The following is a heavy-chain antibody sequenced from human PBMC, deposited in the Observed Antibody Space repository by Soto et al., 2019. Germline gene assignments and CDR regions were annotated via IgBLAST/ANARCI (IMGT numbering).Heavy chain of an antibody. CDR2: IIPIFGTA. V-gene: IGHV1-69*06. J-gene: IGHJ3*02. CDR3: ARGGVGATDNDAFDI. CDR1: GGTLSSYA. D-gene: IGHD1-26*01. Sequence: EASVKVSCKASGGTLSSYAISWVRQAPGQGLEWMGGIIPIFGTANYAQKFRGRVTITADKSTSTAYMELSSLRSQDTAVYYCARGGVGATDNDAFDIWGQGTMVTVSS.